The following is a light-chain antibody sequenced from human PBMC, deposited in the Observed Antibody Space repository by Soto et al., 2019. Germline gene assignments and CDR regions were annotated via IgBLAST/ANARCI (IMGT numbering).Light chain of an antibody. CDR1: SSDVGSYNL. V-gene: IGLV2-14*02. CDR3: SSYTTNSTYV. CDR2: DGI. Sequence: QSALTQPASVSGSPGQSITISCTGTSSDVGSYNLVSWYQQHPGKAPKLMIYDGIKRPSGVSNRFSGSKSGNTASLTISGLQAEDEADYYCSSYTTNSTYVFGTGTKVTVL. J-gene: IGLJ1*01.